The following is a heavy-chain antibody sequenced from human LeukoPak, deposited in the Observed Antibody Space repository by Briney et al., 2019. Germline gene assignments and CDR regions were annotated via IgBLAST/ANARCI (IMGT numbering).Heavy chain of an antibody. Sequence: ASVKVSCKASGYTFTSYYMHWVRQAPGQGLEWMGIINPSGGSTSYAQKFQGRVTMTRDMSTSTVYMELSSLRSEDTAVYYCTRRDDDTSTGLMAFDIWGQGTMVTVSS. CDR1: GYTFTSYY. V-gene: IGHV1-46*03. J-gene: IGHJ3*02. CDR3: TRRDDDTSTGLMAFDI. D-gene: IGHD3-16*01. CDR2: INPSGGST.